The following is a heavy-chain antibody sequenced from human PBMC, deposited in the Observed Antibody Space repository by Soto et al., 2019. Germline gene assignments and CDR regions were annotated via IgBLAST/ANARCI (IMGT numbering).Heavy chain of an antibody. Sequence: EVLLVESGGGLVQPGRSLRLSCAASGFTFSSFDMHWVRQATGQGLEWVSAIGPAGDTYYPGSVKVRFTISRENAKNSLYLQRNSLRAGDTAVYYCARARRYGDYGSWGLDVWGHGTTVTVSS. CDR3: ARARRYGDYGSWGLDV. D-gene: IGHD4-17*01. CDR2: IGPAGDT. V-gene: IGHV3-13*01. CDR1: GFTFSSFD. J-gene: IGHJ6*02.